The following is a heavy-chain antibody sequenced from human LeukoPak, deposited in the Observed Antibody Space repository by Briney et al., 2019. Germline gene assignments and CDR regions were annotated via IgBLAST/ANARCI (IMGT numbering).Heavy chain of an antibody. CDR2: ISYDGSNK. Sequence: PGGSLRLSCAASGFTSSSYGMHWVRQAPGKGLEWVAVISYDGSNKYYADSVKGRFTISRDNSKNTLYLQMNSLRAEDTAVYYCAKQATGSFDYWGQGTLVTVSS. CDR3: AKQATGSFDY. CDR1: GFTSSSYG. D-gene: IGHD5-12*01. J-gene: IGHJ4*02. V-gene: IGHV3-30*18.